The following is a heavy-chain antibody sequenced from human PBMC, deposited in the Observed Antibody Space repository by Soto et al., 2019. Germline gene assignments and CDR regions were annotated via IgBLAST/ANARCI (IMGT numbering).Heavy chain of an antibody. CDR1: GFTFSSYA. Sequence: WGSLRLSCAAPGFTFSSYAMSWVRQGPGKGLEWVSAISGSGDSTYYADSVKGRFTISRDNSKNTLHLQMNSLRAEDTAVYYCAKDFTHPFDYWGQGTVVTVSS. J-gene: IGHJ4*02. CDR2: ISGSGDST. CDR3: AKDFTHPFDY. V-gene: IGHV3-23*01.